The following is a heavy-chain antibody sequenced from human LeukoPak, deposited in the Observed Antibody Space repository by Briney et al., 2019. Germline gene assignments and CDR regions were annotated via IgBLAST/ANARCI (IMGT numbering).Heavy chain of an antibody. CDR2: ISGSGGST. V-gene: IGHV3-23*01. CDR3: ANWAPSGDYGDY. CDR1: GFTFSSYA. J-gene: IGHJ4*02. Sequence: GSLRLSCATSGFTFSSYAMSWVRQAPGKGLEWVSAISGSGGSTYYADSVKGRFTISRDNSKNTLYLQMNSLRAEDTAVYYCANWAPSGDYGDYWGQGTLVTVSS. D-gene: IGHD4-17*01.